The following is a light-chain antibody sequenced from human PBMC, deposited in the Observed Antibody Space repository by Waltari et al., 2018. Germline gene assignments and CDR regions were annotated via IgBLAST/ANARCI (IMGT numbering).Light chain of an antibody. V-gene: IGLV1-44*01. CDR2: GKN. Sequence: QSVLPQPPSASATPGQRVTISCSGSGSNIGTNTVTWYQQLPGTAPKPTIYGKNTRPSGVPDCVSGSKSGTSASLAISGLQSEDEADYYCAAWDDSLNGDVFGTGTKVTVL. J-gene: IGLJ1*01. CDR1: GSNIGTNT. CDR3: AAWDDSLNGDV.